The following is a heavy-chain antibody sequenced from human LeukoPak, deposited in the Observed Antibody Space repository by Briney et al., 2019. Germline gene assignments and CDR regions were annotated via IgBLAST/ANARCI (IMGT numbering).Heavy chain of an antibody. J-gene: IGHJ4*02. CDR1: GYTFTAYY. CDR2: INPNNGGT. V-gene: IGHV1-2*02. Sequence: ASVKVSCKTSGYTFTAYYVHWVRPVPGQGLEWMGWINPNNGGTNYAQKFQGRVTMTSDTSISSAYMELTRLTSDDTAVYYCASLGLTIGFDHWGQGTLVTVSS. D-gene: IGHD3-10*01. CDR3: ASLGLTIGFDH.